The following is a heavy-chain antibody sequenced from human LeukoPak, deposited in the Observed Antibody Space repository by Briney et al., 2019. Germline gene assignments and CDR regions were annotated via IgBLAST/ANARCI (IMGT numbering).Heavy chain of an antibody. CDR1: GGSISLYY. D-gene: IGHD3-10*01. V-gene: IGHV4-59*01. Sequence: SETLSLTCTVSGGSISLYYWSWIRQPPGKGLEGIGYFYDTRSPKYNPSLERRVTISVDMSRNQFSLNLTSVTAADTAVYYCARGRGSLTYWGQGALATVSS. J-gene: IGHJ4*02. CDR3: ARGRGSLTY. CDR2: FYDTRSP.